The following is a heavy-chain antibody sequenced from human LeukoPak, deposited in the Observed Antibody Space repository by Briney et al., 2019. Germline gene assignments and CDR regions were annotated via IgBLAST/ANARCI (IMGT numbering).Heavy chain of an antibody. CDR1: GYSISSGYY. Sequence: SSETLSLTCTVSGYSISSGYYWGWIRQPPGKGLEWIGSIHHSGSTNYNPSLKSRVTISLDTPKNQFSLKLSSVTAADTAVYYCARVPGYYYDSSGYWGFDYWGQGTLVTVSS. CDR3: ARVPGYYYDSSGYWGFDY. J-gene: IGHJ4*02. CDR2: IHHSGST. V-gene: IGHV4-38-2*02. D-gene: IGHD3-22*01.